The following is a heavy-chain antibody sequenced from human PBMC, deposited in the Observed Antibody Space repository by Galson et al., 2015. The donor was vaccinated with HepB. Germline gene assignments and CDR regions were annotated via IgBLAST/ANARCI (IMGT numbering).Heavy chain of an antibody. J-gene: IGHJ4*02. V-gene: IGHV1-18*01. CDR3: ARGPLQLWSYIDY. D-gene: IGHD5-18*01. Sequence: SVKVSCKASGYTFTSYTISWVRQAPGQGLEWMGWISGYNGNTKYAQKLEGRVTMTTDTSTSTAYMELRSLRSDDTALYYCARGPLQLWSYIDYWGQGTLVTVSS. CDR1: GYTFTSYT. CDR2: ISGYNGNT.